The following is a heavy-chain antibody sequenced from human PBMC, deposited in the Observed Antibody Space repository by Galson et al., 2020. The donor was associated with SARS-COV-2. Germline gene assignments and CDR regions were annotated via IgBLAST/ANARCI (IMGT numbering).Heavy chain of an antibody. Sequence: SGPTLVKPTQTLTLTCTFSGFSLTTSGVGVGWIRQPPGKALEWLAIIYWDDDERYSPSLKSRLTITKDTSKNQVVLTMTNMDPADTATYYCAHRRSDSDVGGDDIDLCVRDFGGWGQGTMVTVSS. CDR1: GFSLTTSGVG. CDR3: AHRRSDSDVGGDDIDLCVRDFGG. CDR2: IYWDDDE. V-gene: IGHV2-5*02. D-gene: IGHD2-21*01. J-gene: IGHJ3*01.